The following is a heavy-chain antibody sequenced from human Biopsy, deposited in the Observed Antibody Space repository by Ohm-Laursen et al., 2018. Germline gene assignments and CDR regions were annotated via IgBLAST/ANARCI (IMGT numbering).Heavy chain of an antibody. D-gene: IGHD3-16*01. CDR2: LDVAEYNI. CDR3: VRTWGGYDFDS. CDR1: GFTFSAAW. J-gene: IGHJ4*01. V-gene: IGHV3-33*08. Sequence: SLRLSCTASGFTFSAAWMYWVRQAPGKGLEWISRLDVAEYNIYYADSVRGRFTASRDNSKGMVYLQMDSLRVDDTAVYYCVRTWGGYDFDSWGQGTLVTVSS.